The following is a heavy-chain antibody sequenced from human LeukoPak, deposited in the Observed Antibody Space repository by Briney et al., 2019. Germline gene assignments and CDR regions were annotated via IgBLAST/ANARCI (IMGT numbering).Heavy chain of an antibody. CDR2: ISGSGGST. CDR3: AKERRLDYYDSSGYYSPTDY. V-gene: IGHV3-23*01. J-gene: IGHJ4*02. D-gene: IGHD3-22*01. CDR1: GFTFSSYG. Sequence: GGSLRLSCAASGFTFSSYGMSWVRQAPGKGLEWVSAISGSGGSTYYADSVKGRFTISRDNSKNTLYLQMNSPRAEDTAVHYCAKERRLDYYDSSGYYSPTDYWGQGTLVTVSS.